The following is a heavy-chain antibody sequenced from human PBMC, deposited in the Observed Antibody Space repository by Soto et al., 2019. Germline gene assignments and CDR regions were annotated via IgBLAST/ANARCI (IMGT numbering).Heavy chain of an antibody. CDR1: GGTFNSCA. J-gene: IGHJ5*02. D-gene: IGHD3-9*01. Sequence: SVKVSCKASGGTFNSCAISWVRQAPGQGLEWMGGIIPIFGTANYAQKFQGRVTITADESTSTAYMELSSLRSEDTAVYYCASRYFDWLLSGWFDPWGQGTLVTVSS. V-gene: IGHV1-69*13. CDR3: ASRYFDWLLSGWFDP. CDR2: IIPIFGTA.